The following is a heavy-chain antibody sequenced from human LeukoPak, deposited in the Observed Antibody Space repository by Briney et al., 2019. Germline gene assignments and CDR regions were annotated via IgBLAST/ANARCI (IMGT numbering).Heavy chain of an antibody. CDR1: GGSISSGGYY. V-gene: IGHV4-39*01. CDR3: ARQRLGLFDP. CDR2: IYYSGST. Sequence: PSETLSLTCTVSGGSISSGGYYWGWIRQPPGKGLEWIGSIYYSGSTYYNPSLKSRVTISVDTSKNQFSLKLSSVTAADTAVYYCARQRLGLFDPWGQGTLVTVSS. J-gene: IGHJ5*02. D-gene: IGHD3-10*01.